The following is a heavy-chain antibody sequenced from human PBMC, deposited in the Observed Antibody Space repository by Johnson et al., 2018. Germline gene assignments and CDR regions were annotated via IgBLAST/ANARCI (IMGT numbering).Heavy chain of an antibody. Sequence: QVQLQESGPGLVKPSETLSLTCTVSGGSISSYYWSWIRQPPGKGLEWIGYIYYSGSTNYNPSLKSRVTISVDTSKNPFSLKLSSVTAADTAVYYCARVRYSYGYDYYYGMDVWGQGTTVTVSS. CDR2: IYYSGST. CDR1: GGSISSYY. V-gene: IGHV4-59*01. D-gene: IGHD5-18*01. J-gene: IGHJ6*02. CDR3: ARVRYSYGYDYYYGMDV.